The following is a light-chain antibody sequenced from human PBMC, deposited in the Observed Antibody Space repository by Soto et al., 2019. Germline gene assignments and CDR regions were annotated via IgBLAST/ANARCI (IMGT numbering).Light chain of an antibody. CDR3: CSYAGSRTWV. CDR1: SSDVGSYNL. V-gene: IGLV2-23*01. CDR2: EGN. J-gene: IGLJ3*02. Sequence: QSALTQPASVSGSPGQSITISCTGTSSDVGSYNLVSWYQHHPGKAPKLMIYEGNKRPSGVSNRFSGSTSGNTSSLTISRLQAEDEADYYCCSYAGSRTWVFGGGTKLTVL.